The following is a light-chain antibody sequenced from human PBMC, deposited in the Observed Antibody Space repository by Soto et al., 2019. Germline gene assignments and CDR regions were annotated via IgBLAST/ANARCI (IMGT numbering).Light chain of an antibody. CDR1: QTISSW. CDR2: DAS. Sequence: DIPLTQSPATLSGSVVDRVTITCRASQTISSWLAWYQQRPGKAPKLLIYDASSLESGVPSRFSGSGSGTEFTLTISSLQPDDFATYYCQQYNSYPWTFGQGTKVDI. V-gene: IGKV1-5*01. J-gene: IGKJ1*01. CDR3: QQYNSYPWT.